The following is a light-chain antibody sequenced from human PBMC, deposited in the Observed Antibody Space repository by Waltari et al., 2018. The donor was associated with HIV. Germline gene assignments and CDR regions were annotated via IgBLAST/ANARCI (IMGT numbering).Light chain of an antibody. CDR2: EDF. Sequence: SVLTQPPSVSAAPGQTITISCSVSTSNIGSTYVAWYQQFPGRAPKFLIYEDFRRPSVIPDRFSGSKSGTSATLDITGLQTGDEADYYCGTWDSSLGAGVFGGGTKVTV. J-gene: IGLJ3*02. CDR1: TSNIGSTY. CDR3: GTWDSSLGAGV. V-gene: IGLV1-51*02.